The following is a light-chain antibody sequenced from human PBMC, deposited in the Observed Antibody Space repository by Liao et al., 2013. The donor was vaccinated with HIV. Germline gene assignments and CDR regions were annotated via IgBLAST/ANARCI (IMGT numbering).Light chain of an antibody. CDR1: KLGDKY. V-gene: IGLV3-1*01. Sequence: SYELTQPPSVSVSPGQTATVTCSGDKLGDKYACWYQQKPGQSPVLVIYQDSQRPSGIPERFSGSNSGNTATLTISGTQAIDEADYYCQAWDTSTAVFGGGTKLTVL. J-gene: IGLJ3*02. CDR2: QDS. CDR3: QAWDTSTAV.